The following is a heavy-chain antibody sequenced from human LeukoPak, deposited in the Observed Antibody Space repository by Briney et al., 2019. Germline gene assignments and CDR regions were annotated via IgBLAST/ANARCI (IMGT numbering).Heavy chain of an antibody. V-gene: IGHV3-64*01. Sequence: PGGSLSLSCAASGFTFSSYAMHWVRQAPGKGLEYVSAISSNGGSTYYANSVKGRFTISRDNSKNTLYLQVGSLRAEDMAVYYCARGFPSPDKRPCWGQGTLVTVSS. CDR1: GFTFSSYA. CDR3: ARGFPSPDKRPC. D-gene: IGHD3-10*01. J-gene: IGHJ4*02. CDR2: ISSNGGST.